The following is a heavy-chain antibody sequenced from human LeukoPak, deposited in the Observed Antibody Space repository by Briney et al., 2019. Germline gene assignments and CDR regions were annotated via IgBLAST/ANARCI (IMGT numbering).Heavy chain of an antibody. J-gene: IGHJ5*02. CDR3: TRDSSVSPPSRGWFDP. CDR1: GFTFSGSD. V-gene: IGHV3-73*01. Sequence: PGGSLRLSXAASGFTFSGSDMHWVRQASGKGLEWVGRIRSKANSYATAYAASVKGRFTISRDDSKNTAYLQMNSLKTEDTAAYYCTRDSSVSPPSRGWFDPWGQGTLVTVSS. CDR2: IRSKANSYAT. D-gene: IGHD3-22*01.